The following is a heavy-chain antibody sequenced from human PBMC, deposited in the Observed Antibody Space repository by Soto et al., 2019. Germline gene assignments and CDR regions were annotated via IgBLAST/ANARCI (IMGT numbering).Heavy chain of an antibody. CDR2: MNPNSGNT. D-gene: IGHD2-15*01. V-gene: IGHV1-8*01. Sequence: ASVKVSCKASGYTFTSYDINWVRQATGQGLEWMGWMNPNSGNTGYAQKFQGRVTMTRNTSISTAYMELSSLRSEDTAVYYCARGQGDIVVVVAATPTDAFDIWGQGTMVTVSS. CDR3: ARGQGDIVVVVAATPTDAFDI. CDR1: GYTFTSYD. J-gene: IGHJ3*02.